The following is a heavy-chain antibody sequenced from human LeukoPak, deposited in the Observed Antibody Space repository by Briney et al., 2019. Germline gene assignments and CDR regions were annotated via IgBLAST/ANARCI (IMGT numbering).Heavy chain of an antibody. CDR2: ISGSGGST. Sequence: GWSLRLYCDASGLSFSSFPMRWLGLAPGTVLTLVSAISGSGGSTYYADSVKGRFTISRDNSKNTLYLQMNSLRAEDTAVYYCAKGEYSSGWYDYWGQGTLVTVSS. CDR1: GLSFSSFP. D-gene: IGHD6-19*01. J-gene: IGHJ4*02. V-gene: IGHV3-23*01. CDR3: AKGEYSSGWYDY.